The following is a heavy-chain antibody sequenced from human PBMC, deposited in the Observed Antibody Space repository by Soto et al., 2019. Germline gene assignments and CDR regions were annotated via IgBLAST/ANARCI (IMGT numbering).Heavy chain of an antibody. J-gene: IGHJ6*02. D-gene: IGHD3-22*01. CDR3: ARFYYDSSGYLPSPYYYYYGMDV. CDR2: ISYGSP. Sequence: GGSLRLSCAASGFTFSSYAMHWVRQAPGKGLEWVAVISYGSPTYADSVKGRFTISRDDVKNTLYLQMSSLRAEDTAVYYCARFYYDSSGYLPSPYYYYYGMDVWGQGTTVTVSS. V-gene: IGHV3-30*04. CDR1: GFTFSSYA.